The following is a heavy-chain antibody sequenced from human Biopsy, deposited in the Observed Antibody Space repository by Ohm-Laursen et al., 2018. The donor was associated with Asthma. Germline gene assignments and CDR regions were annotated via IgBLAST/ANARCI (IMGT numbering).Heavy chain of an antibody. J-gene: IGHJ4*02. CDR3: ASDFPKDYVRCNFQF. V-gene: IGHV1-24*01. Sequence: ASVKVSCKVSGYSLTDLSMHWVRQAPGQGLEWMGGHDHEEGGTVNARRFQGRVTMTEDTSTDTAYMELSSLSPDDTAVYYCASDFPKDYVRCNFQFWGQGTLVTVSS. D-gene: IGHD4-17*01. CDR1: GYSLTDLS. CDR2: HDHEEGGT.